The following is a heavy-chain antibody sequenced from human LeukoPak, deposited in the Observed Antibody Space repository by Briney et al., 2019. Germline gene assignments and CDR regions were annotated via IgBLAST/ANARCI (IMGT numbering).Heavy chain of an antibody. V-gene: IGHV3-23*01. CDR1: RFTFSNYA. CDR3: ATRGGYFDY. D-gene: IGHD3-10*01. Sequence: LPGGSLRLSCAASRFTFSNYAMSWVRQAPGKGLEWVSAISGSGGSTYYADSVKGRFTISRDNSKNTLYLQMNSLRAEDTAVYYCATRGGYFDYWGQGTLVTVSS. J-gene: IGHJ4*02. CDR2: ISGSGGST.